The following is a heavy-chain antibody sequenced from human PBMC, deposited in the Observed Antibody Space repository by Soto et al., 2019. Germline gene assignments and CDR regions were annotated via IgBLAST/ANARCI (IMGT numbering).Heavy chain of an antibody. CDR3: AKAIDSSWYYYGMDV. Sequence: VIHYVSSSGFTFSIYPMSWGREVPVEGLDCISAISGSGGSTYYADSVKGQFTNSRDNSKNTLYLQMNSMRAEDTAVYYCAKAIDSSWYYYGMDVWGQGTTVTVSS. D-gene: IGHD6-6*01. CDR2: ISGSGGST. J-gene: IGHJ6*02. CDR1: GFTFSIYP. V-gene: IGHV3-23*01.